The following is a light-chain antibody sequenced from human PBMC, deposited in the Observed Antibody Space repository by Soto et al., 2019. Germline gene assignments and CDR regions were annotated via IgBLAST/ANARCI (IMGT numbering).Light chain of an antibody. V-gene: IGLV2-14*01. Sequence: QSVLTQPASVSGSPGQSITISCTGTSSDVGGYNYVSWYQQHPGKAPKLMIYEVSNRPSGVSNRFSGSKSGNTASLTISGPQAEDEADYYCTSYTSSITYVFGTGTKLTVL. CDR2: EVS. CDR3: TSYTSSITYV. CDR1: SSDVGGYNY. J-gene: IGLJ1*01.